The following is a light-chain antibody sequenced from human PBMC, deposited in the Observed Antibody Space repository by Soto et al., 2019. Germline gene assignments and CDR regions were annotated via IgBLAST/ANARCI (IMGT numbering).Light chain of an antibody. CDR3: QSYDSSLSGVV. CDR2: GNS. J-gene: IGLJ2*01. CDR1: SSNIGAGYD. V-gene: IGLV1-40*01. Sequence: QLVLTQPPSVSEAPGQRVTISCTGSSSNIGAGYDVHWYQQLPGTAPKLLIYGNSNRPSGVPDRFSGSKSGTSASLAITGLQAEDEADYYCQSYDSSLSGVVFGGGTKLTVL.